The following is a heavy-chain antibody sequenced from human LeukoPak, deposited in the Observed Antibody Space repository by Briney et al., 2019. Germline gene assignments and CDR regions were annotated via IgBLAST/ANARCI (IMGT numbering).Heavy chain of an antibody. CDR2: INPSGGST. Sequence: ASVKVSCKASGYTFTSYYMHWVRQAPGQGLEWMGIINPSGGSTSYAQKFQGRVTMTEDTSTDTAYMELSSLRSEDTAVYYCARGSAMIVVVTPIQHWGQGTLVTVSS. V-gene: IGHV1-46*01. D-gene: IGHD3-22*01. CDR3: ARGSAMIVVVTPIQH. CDR1: GYTFTSYY. J-gene: IGHJ1*01.